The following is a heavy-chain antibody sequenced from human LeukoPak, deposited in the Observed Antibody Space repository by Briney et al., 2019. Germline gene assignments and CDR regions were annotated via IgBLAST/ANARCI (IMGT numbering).Heavy chain of an antibody. J-gene: IGHJ4*02. CDR2: IGTAGDT. V-gene: IGHV3-13*01. CDR1: GFTFSSYD. D-gene: IGHD3-10*01. CDR3: ARAIPYGSGSYYFDY. Sequence: PGGSLRLSCAASGFTFSSYDMHLVRQATGKGLEWVSAIGTAGDTYYPGSVKGRFTISRENAKNSLYLQTNSLRAGDTAVYYCARAIPYGSGSYYFDYWGQGTLVTVSS.